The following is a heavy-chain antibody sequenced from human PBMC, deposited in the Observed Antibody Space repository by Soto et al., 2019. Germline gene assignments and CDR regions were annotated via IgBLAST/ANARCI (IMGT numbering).Heavy chain of an antibody. J-gene: IGHJ3*02. CDR3: ARGCRPNDAFDI. D-gene: IGHD6-6*01. CDR1: GGSVSSGSYY. CDR2: IYYSGST. Sequence: QVQLQESGPGLVKPSETLSLTCTVSGGSVSSGSYYWSWIRQPPGKGLEWIGYIYYSGSTNYNPSLKSRVTISVDTSKSHVSLTLCSVTAADTAVYYCARGCRPNDAFDIWGQGTMVTVSS. V-gene: IGHV4-61*03.